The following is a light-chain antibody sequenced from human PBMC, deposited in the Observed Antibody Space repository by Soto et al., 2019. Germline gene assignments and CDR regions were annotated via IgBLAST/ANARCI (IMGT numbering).Light chain of an antibody. CDR1: QSVSSRC. CDR2: GAS. J-gene: IGKJ2*01. CDR3: QQYGSSPPRT. Sequence: EIVLTQSPGTLSLAPGERATLSCRASQSVSSRCLAWYQQKAGQAPRLLIYGASSRATGIPDRFSGSGSGTDFTLTISRLEPDDFAVYYCQQYGSSPPRTFGQGTKLEIK. V-gene: IGKV3-20*01.